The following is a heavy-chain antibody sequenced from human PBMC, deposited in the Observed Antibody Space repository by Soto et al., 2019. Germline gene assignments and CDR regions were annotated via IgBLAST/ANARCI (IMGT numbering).Heavy chain of an antibody. CDR2: IYYSGST. CDR1: FGSISRAVYF. D-gene: IGHD6-13*01. CDR3: ANIGVSGYLAV. Sequence: PSDTLSLTCTVSFGSISRAVYFWSWIRQHPEKGLEWIGYIYYSGSTYYNPSLQSRVTISVDTSKNQFSLKLSSVTAADTAVYYCANIGVSGYLAVWGQVTTVTVSS. J-gene: IGHJ6*02. V-gene: IGHV4-31*03.